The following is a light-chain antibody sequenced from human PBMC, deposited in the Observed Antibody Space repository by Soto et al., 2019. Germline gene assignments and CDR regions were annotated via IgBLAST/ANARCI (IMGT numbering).Light chain of an antibody. CDR3: QQYDTSPRT. V-gene: IGKV3D-15*01. J-gene: IGKJ1*01. CDR2: GAS. CDR1: QSVSNN. Sequence: DILTTQYPATMSVSPGDRSPLSCWASQSVSNNLAWYQQKPGQADRLLIHGASTRATGITDRFSGSVSGTDFTIIISGLETEDFAVYYCQQYDTSPRTVGPGTKVDIK.